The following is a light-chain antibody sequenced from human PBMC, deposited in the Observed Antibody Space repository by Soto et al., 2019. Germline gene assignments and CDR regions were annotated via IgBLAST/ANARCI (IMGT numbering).Light chain of an antibody. CDR3: QQRHMWPIT. J-gene: IGKJ5*01. V-gene: IGKV3-11*01. CDR2: DAY. Sequence: EIVLTQSPATLSLSPGEGATVSCRASQSVSSSYLAWYQQKPGQAPRLLIYDAYNRATGIPPRFSGSGSGTDFTLTISSLEPEDSAVYYCQQRHMWPITFGQGTRLEIK. CDR1: QSVSSSY.